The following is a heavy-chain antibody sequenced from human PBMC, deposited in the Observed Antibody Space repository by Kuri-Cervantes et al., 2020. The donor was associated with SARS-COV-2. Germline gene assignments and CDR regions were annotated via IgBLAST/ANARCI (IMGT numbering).Heavy chain of an antibody. CDR1: GFTFSSYG. Sequence: GESLKISCAASGFTFSSYGMHWVRQAPGKGLEWVAVIWYDGSNKYYADSVKGRFTISRDNSKNTLYLQMNSLRAEDTAVYYCAREWYYYDSSGYYPVGAFDIWGQGKMVTVSS. J-gene: IGHJ3*02. V-gene: IGHV3-33*01. CDR2: IWYDGSNK. D-gene: IGHD3-22*01. CDR3: AREWYYYDSSGYYPVGAFDI.